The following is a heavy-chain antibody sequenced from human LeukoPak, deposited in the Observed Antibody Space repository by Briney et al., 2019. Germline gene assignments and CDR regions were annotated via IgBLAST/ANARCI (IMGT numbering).Heavy chain of an antibody. D-gene: IGHD5-12*01. CDR1: GFSLSSYS. J-gene: IGHJ4*02. CDR2: ITISSNYI. Sequence: PGGSLRLSCAASGFSLSSYSMDWVRQAPGKGLEWVSSITISSNYIYYADSVKGRFTISRDNAKNSLYLQMNSLRVEDTAVYYCARGPSGYHYDYWGQGTLVTVSS. CDR3: ARGPSGYHYDY. V-gene: IGHV3-21*01.